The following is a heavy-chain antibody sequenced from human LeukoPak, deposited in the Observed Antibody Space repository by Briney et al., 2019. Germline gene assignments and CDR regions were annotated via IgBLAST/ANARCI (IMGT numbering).Heavy chain of an antibody. V-gene: IGHV4-39*01. D-gene: IGHD2-2*01. J-gene: IGHJ4*02. CDR2: IYYSGST. CDR3: ARQLGYCSSTSCYADKVDY. Sequence: PSETLSLTCTVSGGSISSSSYYWGWIRQPPGKGLEWIGSIYYSGSTYYNPSLKSRVTISVDTSKNQFSLTLSSVTAAETAVYYCARQLGYCSSTSCYADKVDYWGQGTLVTVSS. CDR1: GGSISSSSYY.